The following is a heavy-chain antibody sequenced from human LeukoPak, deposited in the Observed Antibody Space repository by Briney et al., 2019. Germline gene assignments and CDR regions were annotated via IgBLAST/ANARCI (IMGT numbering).Heavy chain of an antibody. V-gene: IGHV3-11*04. CDR2: ISSRGHTI. D-gene: IGHD6-13*01. CDR3: ATEVEYSTNGFDT. CDR1: QFTLSDYY. Sequence: PGGSQRLSCAASQFTLSDYYVSWIRQAPGRGLEWVSYISSRGHTIYYAASVKGRFIISRDDAKNEVYLQMTGLRAEDTALYYCATEVEYSTNGFDTWGQGTMVTVSS. J-gene: IGHJ3*02.